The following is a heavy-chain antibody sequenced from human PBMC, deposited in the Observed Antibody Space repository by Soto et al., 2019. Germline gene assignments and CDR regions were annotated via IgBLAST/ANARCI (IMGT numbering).Heavy chain of an antibody. Sequence: PRGSLRLSCAASGFTFSGYEMNWVRQAPGKGLEWVSYISGSGGTIYYADSVKGRFTISRDNAKNSLYLQMNSLRAEDTAVYYCARVGDSSDSYFTPYYYYGMDVWGQGTTVTVSS. CDR2: ISGSGGTI. V-gene: IGHV3-48*03. J-gene: IGHJ6*02. CDR1: GFTFSGYE. CDR3: ARVGDSSDSYFTPYYYYGMDV. D-gene: IGHD6-19*01.